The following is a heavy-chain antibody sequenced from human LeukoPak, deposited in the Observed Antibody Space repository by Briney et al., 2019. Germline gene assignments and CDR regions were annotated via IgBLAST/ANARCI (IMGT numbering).Heavy chain of an antibody. Sequence: GGSLRLSCEASGFTLSNYAMIWVRQAPGKGLEWVSAIFATGRATQYVDSVKGRFTISRDNSKNTLSLRMNSLRVEDTAVYYCARDPNGDYIGAFDFRGQGTMVTVSS. CDR2: IFATGRAT. V-gene: IGHV3-23*01. J-gene: IGHJ3*01. CDR1: GFTLSNYA. CDR3: ARDPNGDYIGAFDF. D-gene: IGHD4-17*01.